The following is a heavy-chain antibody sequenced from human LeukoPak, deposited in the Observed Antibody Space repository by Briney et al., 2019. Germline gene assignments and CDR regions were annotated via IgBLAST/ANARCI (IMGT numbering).Heavy chain of an antibody. D-gene: IGHD1-14*01. V-gene: IGHV1-69*04. CDR2: IIPILGIA. J-gene: IGHJ4*02. CDR1: GGTFSSYA. Sequence: SVKVSCKASGGTFSSYAISWVRQAPGQGLEWMGRIIPILGIANYAQKFQGRVTITADKSTSTAYMELSSLRADDTAVYYCAKYRTTSAPPRNFDYWGQGTLVTVSS. CDR3: AKYRTTSAPPRNFDY.